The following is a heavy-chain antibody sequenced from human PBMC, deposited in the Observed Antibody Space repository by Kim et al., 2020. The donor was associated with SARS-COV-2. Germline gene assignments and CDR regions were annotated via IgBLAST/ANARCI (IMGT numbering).Heavy chain of an antibody. D-gene: IGHD2-21*02. CDR3: AEAVTWY. Sequence: GGSLRLSCAASGFAFSNFAMNWVRQAPGKGLEWVSELNGGCGNTSYADSMKGRFTISRDNSKNSLSLQMDSLRTEDTAVYYCAEAVTWYWG. CDR2: LNGGCGNT. J-gene: IGHJ4*01. V-gene: IGHV3-23*01. CDR1: GFAFSNFA.